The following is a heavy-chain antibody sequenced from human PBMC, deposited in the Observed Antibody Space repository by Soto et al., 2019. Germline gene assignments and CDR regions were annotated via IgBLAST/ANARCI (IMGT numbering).Heavy chain of an antibody. V-gene: IGHV3-9*01. J-gene: IGHJ4*02. CDR1: GFTFDDYA. Sequence: EVQLVESGGGLVQPGRSLRLSCAASGFTFDDYAMHWVRQAPGKGLEWVSGISWNSGTIGYADSVKGRFTISRDNAKNSLYLQMNGLRAEDTALYYCAKDRTGSGYYFDYWGQGTLVTVSS. CDR3: AKDRTGSGYYFDY. D-gene: IGHD3-22*01. CDR2: ISWNSGTI.